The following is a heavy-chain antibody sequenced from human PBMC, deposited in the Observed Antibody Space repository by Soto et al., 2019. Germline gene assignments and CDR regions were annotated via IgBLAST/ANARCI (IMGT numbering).Heavy chain of an antibody. CDR3: ARDSGVPTVLAYCGGDCYSPYYGMDV. J-gene: IGHJ6*02. CDR2: ISSSSSYI. Sequence: GGSLRLSCAASGFTFSSYSMNWVRQAPGKGLEWVSSISSSSSYIYYADSVKGRFTISRDNAKNSLYLQMNSLRAEDTAVYYCARDSGVPTVLAYCGGDCYSPYYGMDVWGQGATVTVSS. CDR1: GFTFSSYS. V-gene: IGHV3-21*01. D-gene: IGHD2-21*02.